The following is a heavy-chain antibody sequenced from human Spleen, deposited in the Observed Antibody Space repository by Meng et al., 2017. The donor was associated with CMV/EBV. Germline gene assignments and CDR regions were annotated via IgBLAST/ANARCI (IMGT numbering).Heavy chain of an antibody. D-gene: IGHD3-3*01. CDR1: GFTFSGSY. CDR3: ALWDEGITTFGVVSH. V-gene: IGHV3-21*01. J-gene: IGHJ4*02. CDR2: ISGGGSYT. Sequence: GESLKISCTASGFTFSGSYMTWVRQAPGKGLEWVSTISGGGSYTYDAAAVRGRFTISRDNAQNSLYLQMNSLRGEDTAVYYCALWDEGITTFGVVSHWGQGTLVTVSS.